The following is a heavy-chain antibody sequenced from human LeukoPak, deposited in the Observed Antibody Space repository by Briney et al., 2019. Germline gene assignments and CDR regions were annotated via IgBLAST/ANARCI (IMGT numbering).Heavy chain of an antibody. V-gene: IGHV4-59*01. CDR1: GGSISSYY. Sequence: PSETLSLTCTVSGGSISSYYWSWVRQPPGKGLEWIAYIYYSGSTNYNPSLKSRVTISVDTSKNQFSLKLSSVTAADTAVYYCAIATSGIWLDPWGQGTLVTVSS. CDR3: AIATSGIWLDP. CDR2: IYYSGST. D-gene: IGHD1-26*01. J-gene: IGHJ5*02.